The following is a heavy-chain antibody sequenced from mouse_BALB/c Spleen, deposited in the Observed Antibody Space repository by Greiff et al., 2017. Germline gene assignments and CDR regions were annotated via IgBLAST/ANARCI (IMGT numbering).Heavy chain of an antibody. CDR2: INPGGGGT. D-gene: IGHD2-4*01. CDR3: ARGSTMITAWLAY. J-gene: IGHJ3*01. CDR1: GYAFTNYL. Sequence: QVQLQQSGAELVRPGTSVKVSCKASGYAFTNYLIEWVKQRPGQGLEWIGVINPGGGGTNYNEKFKGKATLTADKSSSTAYMQLSSLTSDDSAVYFCARGSTMITAWLAYWGQGTLVTVSA. V-gene: IGHV1-54*01.